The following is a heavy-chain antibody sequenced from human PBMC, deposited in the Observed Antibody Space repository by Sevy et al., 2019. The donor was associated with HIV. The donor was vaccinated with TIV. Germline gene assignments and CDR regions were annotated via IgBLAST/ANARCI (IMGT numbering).Heavy chain of an antibody. J-gene: IGHJ4*02. CDR2: IYSDGST. V-gene: IGHV3-66*01. CDR1: GFTLNKAW. CDR3: ARGGTIFGLVRHYFDY. Sequence: GGSLRLSCAASGFTLNKAWMNWVRQAPGKGLDWVSIIYSDGSTKYADALKGRFTISRDNSKNTMYLQMNSLRVEDTAVYYCARGGTIFGLVRHYFDYWGQGTLVTVSS. D-gene: IGHD3-3*01.